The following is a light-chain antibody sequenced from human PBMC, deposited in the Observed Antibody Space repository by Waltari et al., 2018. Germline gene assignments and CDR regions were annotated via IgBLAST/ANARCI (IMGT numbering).Light chain of an antibody. Sequence: GTSSDIGSYNLVSWYQQHPGKAPKLMIYEGNKRPSGISDRFSGSKSGNTASLTISGLQAEDEADYYCCSYAGSSTFHVFGGGTKLTVL. J-gene: IGLJ2*01. CDR2: EGN. CDR3: CSYAGSSTFHV. CDR1: SSDIGSYNL. V-gene: IGLV2-23*03.